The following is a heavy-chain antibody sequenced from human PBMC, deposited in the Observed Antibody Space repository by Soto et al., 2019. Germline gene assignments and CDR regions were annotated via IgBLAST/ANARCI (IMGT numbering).Heavy chain of an antibody. Sequence: EVQLLESGGGLVQPGGSLRLSCAASGFTFSSYAMSWVRQAPGKGLEWVSAISGSGGSTYYADSVKGRFTISRDNSKNTLYLQMNSLRAEDTAVYYCAKNPYSSSWSYYYYYMDVWGKGTTVTVSS. CDR1: GFTFSSYA. CDR3: AKNPYSSSWSYYYYYMDV. V-gene: IGHV3-23*01. D-gene: IGHD6-6*01. J-gene: IGHJ6*03. CDR2: ISGSGGST.